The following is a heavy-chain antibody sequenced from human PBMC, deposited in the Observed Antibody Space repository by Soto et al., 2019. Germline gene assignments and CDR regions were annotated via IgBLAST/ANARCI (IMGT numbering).Heavy chain of an antibody. J-gene: IGHJ4*02. CDR3: AREVEYYDFWSGYYYYFDY. D-gene: IGHD3-3*01. V-gene: IGHV1-8*01. Sequence: GSVEVSCKASGYTLNSYDINWGGKGTGKGLEWMGWINPNSGNTGYAQKFQGRVTMTRNTSISTAYMELSSLRSEDTAVYYCAREVEYYDFWSGYYYYFDYWGQGTLVTVSS. CDR2: INPNSGNT. CDR1: GYTLNSYD.